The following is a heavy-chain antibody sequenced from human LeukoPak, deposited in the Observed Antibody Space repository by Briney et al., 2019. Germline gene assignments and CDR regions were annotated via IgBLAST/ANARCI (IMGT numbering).Heavy chain of an antibody. CDR1: GASVSSASY. D-gene: IGHD1-26*01. J-gene: IGHJ5*02. CDR2: IYNGVNT. Sequence: SETLSLTCTVSGASVSSASYWTWIRQPPGKGVGWIAHIYNGVNTNYNPSLKSRVTISVDTSKNQFSLRLNSVTAADTAVYYCARSRAFNSGAFDPWGQGSLVTVSS. V-gene: IGHV4-61*01. CDR3: ARSRAFNSGAFDP.